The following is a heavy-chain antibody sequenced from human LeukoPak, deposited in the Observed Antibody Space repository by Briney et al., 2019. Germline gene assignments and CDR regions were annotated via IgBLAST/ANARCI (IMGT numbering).Heavy chain of an antibody. D-gene: IGHD4-23*01. CDR3: TTHFGNFIYFYYMDV. Sequence: SWIRQHPGKGLEWVGRIKSKTDGGTTDYAAPVKGRFTISRDDSKNTLYLQMNSLKTEDTAVYYCTTHFGNFIYFYYMDVWGKGTTVTVSS. J-gene: IGHJ6*03. V-gene: IGHV3-15*01. CDR2: IKSKTDGGTT.